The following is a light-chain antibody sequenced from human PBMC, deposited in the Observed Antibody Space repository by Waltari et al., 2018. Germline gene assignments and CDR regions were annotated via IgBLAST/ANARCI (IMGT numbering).Light chain of an antibody. CDR2: KAN. CDR3: LLYMGSGIWV. CDR1: SGSLCRTSY. V-gene: IGLV8-61*01. J-gene: IGLJ3*02. Sequence: QTVVTQEAPLSVSPGGAVPTPCAFSSGSLCRTSYASWYQQSPGQTPRTLVYKANIRSSGVPDRFSGSVLGNKAVLIITGAQAEDESTYYCLLYMGSGIWVFGGGTKLTVL.